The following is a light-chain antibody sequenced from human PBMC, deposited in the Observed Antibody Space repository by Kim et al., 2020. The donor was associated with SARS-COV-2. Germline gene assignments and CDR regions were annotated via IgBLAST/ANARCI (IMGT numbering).Light chain of an antibody. CDR3: QSPDSSATYRV. CDR2: KDT. CDR1: ALPKQY. J-gene: IGLJ3*02. Sequence: PGQTARITCSGHALPKQYSYWYQQKPGQAPVLVIYKDTERPSGIPARFSGSSSGTTVTLTISGVQAEDEADYYCQSPDSSATYRVFGGGTQLTVL. V-gene: IGLV3-25*03.